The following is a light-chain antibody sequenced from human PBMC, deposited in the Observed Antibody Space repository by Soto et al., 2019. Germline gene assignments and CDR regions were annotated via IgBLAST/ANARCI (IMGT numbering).Light chain of an antibody. V-gene: IGLV1-47*01. CDR2: RNN. CDR3: AAWDDSLSRVV. Sequence: QSVLTQPPSASGTPGQRVTVSCSGSSSYIETNYVYWYQRLPGTAPKLLIFRNNQRPSGVPDRFSGSKSDTSASLAISGLRSEDEADYFCAAWDDSLSRVVFGGGTKLTVL. CDR1: SSYIETNY. J-gene: IGLJ3*02.